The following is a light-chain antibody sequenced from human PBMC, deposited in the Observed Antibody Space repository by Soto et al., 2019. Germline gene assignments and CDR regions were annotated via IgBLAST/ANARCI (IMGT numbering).Light chain of an antibody. CDR1: QSVRSSY. J-gene: IGKJ4*01. CDR2: GAS. CDR3: QQYADSPLT. V-gene: IGKV3-20*01. Sequence: IVLTQSPGTLSLSPGERATLSCRASQSVRSSYLAWYQQKPGQAPRLLIYGASSRATGIPDRFTGSGSGTDFTLTRSRLEPEDFALYYCQQYADSPLTFGGGAKVEIK.